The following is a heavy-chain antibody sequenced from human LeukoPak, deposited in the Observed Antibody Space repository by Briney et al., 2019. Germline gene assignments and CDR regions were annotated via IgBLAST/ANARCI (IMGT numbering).Heavy chain of an antibody. CDR3: ARASYSETYQYYFDY. Sequence: GGSLRLSCAASGFTFSSYWMSWVRQAPGKGLEWVSAIGGRGGSTFYADSVKGRFTISRDNSKSTLDLQMNSLSAEDTAVYYCARASYSETYQYYFDYWGQGTLVTVSS. D-gene: IGHD1-26*01. CDR1: GFTFSSYW. CDR2: IGGRGGST. J-gene: IGHJ4*02. V-gene: IGHV3-23*01.